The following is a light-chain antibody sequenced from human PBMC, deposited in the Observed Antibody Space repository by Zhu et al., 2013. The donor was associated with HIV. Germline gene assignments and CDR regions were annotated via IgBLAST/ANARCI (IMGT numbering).Light chain of an antibody. Sequence: IVVTQTPLSLSVTPGQPASISCKSSQSLLRSNGYTYLDWFLQKPGQSPQLLIYLVSNRASGVPDRFSGSGSGTDFTLNISTVEAEDVGVYYCMQSLETPTFGQGTTVEI. V-gene: IGKV2-28*01. CDR2: LVS. J-gene: IGKJ1*01. CDR1: QSLLRSNGYTY. CDR3: MQSLETPT.